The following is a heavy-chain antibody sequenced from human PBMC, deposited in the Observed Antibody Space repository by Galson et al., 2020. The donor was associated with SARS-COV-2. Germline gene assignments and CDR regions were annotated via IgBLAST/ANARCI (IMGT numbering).Heavy chain of an antibody. CDR1: GFTFSSYA. V-gene: IGHV3-23*01. J-gene: IGHJ4*02. CDR2: ISGSGGST. D-gene: IGHD6-19*01. Sequence: GGSLRLSCAASGFTFSSYAMSWVRQAPGKGLEWVSAISGSGGSTYYADSVKGRFTISRDNSKNTLYLQMNSLRAEDTAVYYCAKDSGDSSGWTGWGYWGQGTLVTVSS. CDR3: AKDSGDSSGWTGWGY.